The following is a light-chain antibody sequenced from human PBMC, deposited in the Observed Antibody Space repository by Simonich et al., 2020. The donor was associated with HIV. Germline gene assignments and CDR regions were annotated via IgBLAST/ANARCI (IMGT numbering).Light chain of an antibody. CDR3: QQYYSTPWT. J-gene: IGKJ1*01. Sequence: MTQSPATLSVSPGERAPLSCRASQSVSSNLAWYQQKPGNAPKLLLYAASRLESGVPSRFSGSGSGTDYTLTISSLQPEDFATYYCQQYYSTPWTFGQGTKVEIK. CDR1: QSVSSN. V-gene: IGKV1-NL1*01. CDR2: AAS.